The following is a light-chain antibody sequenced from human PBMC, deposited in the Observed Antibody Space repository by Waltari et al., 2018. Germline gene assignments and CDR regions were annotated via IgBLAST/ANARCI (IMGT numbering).Light chain of an antibody. CDR3: QHYHSLPYT. Sequence: DIQLTQSPSSLSAAVGDRVTITCKATQDITTSLSWFQQKPGKAPHLLIYDASSLQAGVPSRFSGTGSGTAFSFTITSLQPEDSATYYCQHYHSLPYTFGRGTKLQIK. V-gene: IGKV1-33*01. CDR1: QDITTS. CDR2: DAS. J-gene: IGKJ2*01.